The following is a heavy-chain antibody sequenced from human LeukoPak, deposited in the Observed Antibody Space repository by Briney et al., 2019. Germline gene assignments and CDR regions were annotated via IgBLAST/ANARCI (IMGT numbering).Heavy chain of an antibody. CDR1: GFTFSSYA. CDR2: ISGSGGCT. Sequence: PGGSLRLSCAASGFTFSSYAMSWVRQAPGKGLEWVSPISGSGGCTYYADSVKGRFTISRDNSKNTPYLQMNSLRAEDTAVYYCAPSMGHCSSTSCHAFDIWGQGTMVTVSS. J-gene: IGHJ3*02. CDR3: APSMGHCSSTSCHAFDI. D-gene: IGHD2-2*01. V-gene: IGHV3-23*01.